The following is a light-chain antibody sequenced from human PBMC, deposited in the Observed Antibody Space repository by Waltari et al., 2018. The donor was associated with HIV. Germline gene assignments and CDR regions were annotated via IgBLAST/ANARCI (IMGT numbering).Light chain of an antibody. CDR1: SSNIGNNY. J-gene: IGLJ3*02. CDR2: DNN. Sequence: QSVLTQPPSVSAAPGQTVTISCSGSSSNIGNNYVSWYQQLPGTAPKLLIYDNNKRPSGIPDRFSGSESGTSATLGITGLQTGDEGDYYCGTWDSSLSAWVFGGGTKLTVL. CDR3: GTWDSSLSAWV. V-gene: IGLV1-51*01.